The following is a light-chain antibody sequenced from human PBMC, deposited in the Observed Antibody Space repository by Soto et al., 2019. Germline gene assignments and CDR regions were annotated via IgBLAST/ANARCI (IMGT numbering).Light chain of an antibody. CDR1: QTIDKY. V-gene: IGKV1-39*01. J-gene: IGKJ4*01. Sequence: DILMTQSPSSLSASVGDRVTITCRASQTIDKYLNWYQEKPGKAPKLLIYTTSTLQSEVPSRFSGSGSETDFTLTISSLQPEDFATYYCQQSYSTPLTFGGGTKVDIK. CDR2: TTS. CDR3: QQSYSTPLT.